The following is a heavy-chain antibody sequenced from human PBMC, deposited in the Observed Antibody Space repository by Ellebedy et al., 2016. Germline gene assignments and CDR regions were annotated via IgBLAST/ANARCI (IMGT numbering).Heavy chain of an antibody. J-gene: IGHJ4*02. CDR3: ARAGRLWFGESSFDY. Sequence: SETLSLXXAVYGGSFSGYYWSWIRQPPGKGLEWIREINHSGSTNYNPSLKSRVTISVDTSKNQFSLKLSSVTAADTAVYYCARAGRLWFGESSFDYWGQGTLVTVSS. V-gene: IGHV4-34*01. CDR2: INHSGST. CDR1: GGSFSGYY. D-gene: IGHD3-10*01.